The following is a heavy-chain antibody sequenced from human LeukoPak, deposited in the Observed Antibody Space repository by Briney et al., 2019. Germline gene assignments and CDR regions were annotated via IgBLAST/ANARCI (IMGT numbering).Heavy chain of an antibody. D-gene: IGHD2-2*03. J-gene: IGHJ3*02. CDR2: IYHSGST. Sequence: SETLSLTCAVYGGSFSGYYWSWIRQPPGKGLEWIGSIYHSGSTYDNPSLESRTIISIDTPNNQFSLILTSLTAADTAVYYCARDADGYDIWGQGKKVIVSS. V-gene: IGHV4-34*04. CDR1: GGSFSGYY. CDR3: ARDADGYDI.